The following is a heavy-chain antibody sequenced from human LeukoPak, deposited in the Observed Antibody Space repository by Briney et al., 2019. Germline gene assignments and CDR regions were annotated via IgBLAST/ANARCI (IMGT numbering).Heavy chain of an antibody. Sequence: PGGSLRLSCAASGFTFSSHSMNWVRQAPGKGLEWVSYISSSSSSTIYYADSVKGRFTISRDNAKNSLYLQMNSLRAEDTAVYYCASVSIYGSGSPYRGQGTLVTVSS. J-gene: IGHJ4*02. CDR3: ASVSIYGSGSPY. CDR2: ISSSSSSTI. D-gene: IGHD3-10*01. V-gene: IGHV3-48*01. CDR1: GFTFSSHS.